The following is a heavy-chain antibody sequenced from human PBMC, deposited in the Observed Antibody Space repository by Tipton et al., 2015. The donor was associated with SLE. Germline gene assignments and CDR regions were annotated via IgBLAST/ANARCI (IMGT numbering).Heavy chain of an antibody. J-gene: IGHJ4*02. CDR2: ISGSGGST. CDR3: AKAGIAAAGPEGYYFDY. CDR1: GFTFSSYA. V-gene: IGHV3-23*01. D-gene: IGHD6-13*01. Sequence: GSLRLSCAASGFTFSSYAMSWVRQAPGKGLEWVSAISGSGGSTYYADSVKGRFTISRDNSKNTLYLQMNSLRAEDTAVYYCAKAGIAAAGPEGYYFDYWGQGTLVTVSS.